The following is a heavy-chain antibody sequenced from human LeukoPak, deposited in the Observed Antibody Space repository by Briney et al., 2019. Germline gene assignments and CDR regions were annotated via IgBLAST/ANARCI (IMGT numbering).Heavy chain of an antibody. CDR3: STDLQPYRDGYNR. V-gene: IGHV1-24*01. CDR1: GYSLSQLS. D-gene: IGHD5-24*01. Sequence: ASVKVSCKVSGYSLSQLSIHWVRQAPGKGLEWMGGPHPEDGETIYAQKFQGRVTMTEDTSTDTAYMELSSLRSEDTAVYYCSTDLQPYRDGYNRWGQGTLVSVSS. J-gene: IGHJ4*02. CDR2: PHPEDGET.